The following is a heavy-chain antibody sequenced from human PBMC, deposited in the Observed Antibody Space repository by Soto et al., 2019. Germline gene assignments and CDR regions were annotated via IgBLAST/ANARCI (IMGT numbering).Heavy chain of an antibody. D-gene: IGHD3-10*01. CDR3: TTDRLRFTYYFDY. CDR2: IKSKTDGGTT. J-gene: IGHJ4*02. V-gene: IGHV3-15*01. Sequence: EVQLVESGGGLVKPGGSLRLSCAASGFTFSNAWMSWVRQAPGKGLEWVGRIKSKTDGGTTDYAAPVKGRFTISRDDSKNTLYLQMNSLKTEDTAVYYCTTDRLRFTYYFDYWGQGTLVTVSS. CDR1: GFTFSNAW.